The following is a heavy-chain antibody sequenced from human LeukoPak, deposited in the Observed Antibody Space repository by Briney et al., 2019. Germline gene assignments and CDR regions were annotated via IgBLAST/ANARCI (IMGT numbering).Heavy chain of an antibody. CDR2: IIPIFGTA. V-gene: IGHV1-69*05. CDR3: ASLPYYYDSSGTP. Sequence: APVKVSCKASGGTFSSYAISWVRQAPGQGLEWMGGIIPIFGTANYAQKFQGRVTITTDESTSTAYMELSSLRSEDTAVYYCASLPYYYDSSGTPWGQGTLVTVSS. J-gene: IGHJ5*02. D-gene: IGHD3-22*01. CDR1: GGTFSSYA.